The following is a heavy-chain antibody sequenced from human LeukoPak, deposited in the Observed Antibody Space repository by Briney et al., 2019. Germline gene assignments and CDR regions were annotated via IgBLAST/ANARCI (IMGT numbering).Heavy chain of an antibody. CDR1: GGSISSHY. J-gene: IGHJ3*02. CDR2: IYYSGYP. D-gene: IGHD6-19*01. V-gene: IGHV4-59*08. CDR3: ARAPASDVVVAVDACDT. Sequence: KPSETLSLTCTVSGGSISSHYWTWIRQPPGKGLEWIAYIYYSGYPNYNPSLKSRVTISVDRSKSQFSLKLSSVTAADTAVYYCARAPASDVVVAVDACDTWGQGTMVTVSS.